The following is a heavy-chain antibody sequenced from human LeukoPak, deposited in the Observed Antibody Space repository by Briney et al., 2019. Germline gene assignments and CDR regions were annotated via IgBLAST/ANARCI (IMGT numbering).Heavy chain of an antibody. J-gene: IGHJ5*02. V-gene: IGHV4-59*01. Sequence: SETLSLTCTVSGGSISSYYWSWIRQPPGKGLEWIGYIYYSGSTNYNPSLKSRVTISVDTSKNQFSLKLSSVTAADTAVYYCARVTRFLWLGELAYSWFDPWGQGTLVTVSS. D-gene: IGHD3-10*01. CDR1: GGSISSYY. CDR3: ARVTRFLWLGELAYSWFDP. CDR2: IYYSGST.